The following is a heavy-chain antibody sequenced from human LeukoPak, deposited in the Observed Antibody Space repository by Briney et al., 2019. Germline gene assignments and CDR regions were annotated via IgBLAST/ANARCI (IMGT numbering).Heavy chain of an antibody. CDR3: VSDHTGHDDY. V-gene: IGHV3-74*03. Sequence: GGSLRLSCVASGFSLSSYWVHWVRPAPGKGLVWVSRINIEGSTTTYADSVKGRFTISRDNAKKTVSLQMNSLRAEDTAVYYCVSDHTGHDDYWGQGTLVTVSS. CDR1: GFSLSSYW. J-gene: IGHJ4*02. D-gene: IGHD1-1*01. CDR2: INIEGSTT.